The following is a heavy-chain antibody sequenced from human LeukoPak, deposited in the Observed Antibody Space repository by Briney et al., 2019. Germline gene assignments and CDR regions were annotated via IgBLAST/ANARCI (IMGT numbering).Heavy chain of an antibody. D-gene: IGHD5/OR15-5a*01. CDR3: ARDVSGSNWFDP. V-gene: IGHV1-69*13. CDR2: IIPIFGTA. Sequence: ASVKVSCKASGYTFTSYGISWVRQAPGQGLEWMGGIIPIFGTANYAQKFQGRVTITADESTSTAYMELSSLRSEDTAVYYCARDVSGSNWFDPWGQGTLVTVSS. J-gene: IGHJ5*02. CDR1: GYTFTSYG.